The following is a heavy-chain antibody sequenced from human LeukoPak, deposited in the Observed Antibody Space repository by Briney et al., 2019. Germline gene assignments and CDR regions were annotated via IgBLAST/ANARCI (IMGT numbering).Heavy chain of an antibody. V-gene: IGHV3-15*01. D-gene: IGHD3-10*01. CDR1: GFTFSNAR. CDR3: TPGYGSGAFDY. Sequence: GGSLRLSCAASGFTFSNARMSWVRQAPGKGLEWVGRIKSKTDGGTTDYAAPVKGRFTISRDDSKNTLYLQMNSLKTEDTAVYYCTPGYGSGAFDYWGQGTLVTVSS. CDR2: IKSKTDGGTT. J-gene: IGHJ4*02.